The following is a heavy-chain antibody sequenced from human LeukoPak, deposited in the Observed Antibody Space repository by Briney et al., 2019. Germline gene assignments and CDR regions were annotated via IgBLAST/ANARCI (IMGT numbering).Heavy chain of an antibody. CDR3: ARGRYSSSWSNSRWFDP. D-gene: IGHD6-13*01. V-gene: IGHV3-23*01. Sequence: PGGSLRLSCAASGFTFSSYAMSWVRQAPGKGLEWVSAISGSGGSTYYADSVKGRFTISRDNSKNTLYLQMNSLRAEDTAVYYCARGRYSSSWSNSRWFDPWGQGTLVTVSS. CDR2: ISGSGGST. CDR1: GFTFSSYA. J-gene: IGHJ5*02.